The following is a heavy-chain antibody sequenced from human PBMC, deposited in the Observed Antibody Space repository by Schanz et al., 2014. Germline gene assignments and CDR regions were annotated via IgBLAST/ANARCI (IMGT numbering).Heavy chain of an antibody. CDR2: ISDNGIST. CDR3: AKAGGGWSTAGYYY. V-gene: IGHV3-23*01. D-gene: IGHD6-19*01. CDR1: GFTFSSYA. Sequence: EVQLLESGGGLVQPGGSLRLSCVASGFTFSSYAMSWVREAPGKGLEWVSGISDNGISTYYADSVKDRFSISRENSKSMLYLQRNSLRAEDAAVYYCAKAGGGWSTAGYYYWGQGTLVAVSS. J-gene: IGHJ4*02.